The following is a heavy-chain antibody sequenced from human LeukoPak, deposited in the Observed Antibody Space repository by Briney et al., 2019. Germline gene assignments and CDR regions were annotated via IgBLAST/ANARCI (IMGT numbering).Heavy chain of an antibody. CDR1: GNSISSGDNY. CDR3: ARVYYYDSSGYYKYFQH. J-gene: IGHJ1*01. Sequence: PSETLSLTCTVSGNSISSGDNYWSWIRQPAGKGLEWIGRIYTSGSTNYNPSLKSRVTISGDTSKNQFSLRLSSVTAADTAVYYCARVYYYDSSGYYKYFQHWGQGTLVTVSS. CDR2: IYTSGST. V-gene: IGHV4-61*02. D-gene: IGHD3-22*01.